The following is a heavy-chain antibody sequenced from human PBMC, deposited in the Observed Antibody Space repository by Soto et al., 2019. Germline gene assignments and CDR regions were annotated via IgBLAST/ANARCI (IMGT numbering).Heavy chain of an antibody. V-gene: IGHV1-69*13. CDR1: GGTFSSYA. J-gene: IGHJ6*02. D-gene: IGHD3-22*01. Sequence: ASVKVSCKASGGTFSSYAISWVRQAPGQGLVWMGGIIPIFGTANYAQKFQGRVTITADESTSTAYMELSSLRSEDTAVYYCASAVIVVAGGYYGMDVWGQGTTVTVSS. CDR2: IIPIFGTA. CDR3: ASAVIVVAGGYYGMDV.